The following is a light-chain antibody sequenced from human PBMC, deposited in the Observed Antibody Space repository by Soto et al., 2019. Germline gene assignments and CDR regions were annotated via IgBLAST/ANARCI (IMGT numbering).Light chain of an antibody. J-gene: IGKJ4*01. CDR3: QQDSSWPLT. V-gene: IGKV3-20*01. Sequence: EIVLTQSPGTLSLSPGERATLSCRASQTVSSSYLAWYQRKPGQAPRLLIYGASIRATGVPATFSGSGSGTEFTLSISSLQSEHLGVYYCQQDSSWPLTFGGGTKVEIK. CDR1: QTVSSSY. CDR2: GAS.